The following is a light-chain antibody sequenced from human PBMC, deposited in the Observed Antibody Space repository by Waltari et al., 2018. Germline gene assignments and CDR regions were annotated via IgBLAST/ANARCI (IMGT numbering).Light chain of an antibody. CDR1: QDIRQN. Sequence: DIQMTQSPSSLSASVGDRVTITCQASQDIRQNLNWFQQKPGKAPQVLIFDASNSQAAVPSRFSGSGSATDFAFTISSLQPEDIGTYFCQQYANLPLTFGGGTRVEIK. CDR2: DAS. J-gene: IGKJ4*01. CDR3: QQYANLPLT. V-gene: IGKV1-33*01.